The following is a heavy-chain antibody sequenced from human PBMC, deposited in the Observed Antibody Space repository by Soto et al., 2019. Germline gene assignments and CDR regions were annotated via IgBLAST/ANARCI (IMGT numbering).Heavy chain of an antibody. CDR1: GGSFSGYY. D-gene: IGHD6-19*01. CDR2: INHSGST. Sequence: SETLSLTCAVYGGSFSGYYWSWIRQPPGKGLEWIGEINHSGSTNYNPSLKSRVTISVDTSKNQFSLKLSSVTAADTAVYYCARSPQWLVGVYYFDYWGQGTLVTVSS. J-gene: IGHJ4*02. CDR3: ARSPQWLVGVYYFDY. V-gene: IGHV4-34*01.